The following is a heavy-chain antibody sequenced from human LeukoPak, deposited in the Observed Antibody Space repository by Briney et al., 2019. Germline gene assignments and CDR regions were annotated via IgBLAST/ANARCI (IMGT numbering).Heavy chain of an antibody. D-gene: IGHD2-2*01. CDR2: IYYSGST. CDR3: ARERGRYCSSTSCRDPNWFDP. Sequence: SETLSLTCTVSGGPISSGDYYWSWIRQPPGKGLEWIGYIYYSGSTYYNPSLKSRVTISVDTSKNQFSLKLSSVTAADTAVYYCARERGRYCSSTSCRDPNWFDPWGQGTLVTVSS. CDR1: GGPISSGDYY. V-gene: IGHV4-30-4*08. J-gene: IGHJ5*02.